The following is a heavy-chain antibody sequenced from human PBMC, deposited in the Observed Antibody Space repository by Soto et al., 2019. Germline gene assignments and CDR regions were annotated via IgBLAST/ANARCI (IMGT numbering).Heavy chain of an antibody. Sequence: QVHLVQSGSEVKKPGSSVTVSCKASGGTFNTYTFSWVRQAPGHGLEWMGSILPIMGSVNYAHDFRGRLSITAAPSTTTAYMELTSLTSHDTAIYYCARIPRYSYPTSDPLDNCGQGTLVTVSS. D-gene: IGHD2-15*01. CDR3: ARIPRYSYPTSDPLDN. V-gene: IGHV1-69*01. CDR2: ILPIMGSV. CDR1: GGTFNTYT. J-gene: IGHJ4*02.